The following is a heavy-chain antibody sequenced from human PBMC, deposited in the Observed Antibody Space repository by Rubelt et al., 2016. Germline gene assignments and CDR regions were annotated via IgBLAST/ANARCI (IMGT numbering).Heavy chain of an antibody. CDR2: INPNSGGT. V-gene: IGHV1-2*07. Sequence: QVQLVQSGAEVKKPGASVKVSCKASGYTFTGYYMHWVRQAPGQGLEWMGWINPNSGGTNYAHKFQGRATMTREQSISTAYRGLSRLRSDDTAVYYCARFAIGGHSSGYLFDYWGQGTLVTVSS. J-gene: IGHJ4*02. CDR3: ARFAIGGHSSGYLFDY. CDR1: GYTFTGYY. D-gene: IGHD3-22*01.